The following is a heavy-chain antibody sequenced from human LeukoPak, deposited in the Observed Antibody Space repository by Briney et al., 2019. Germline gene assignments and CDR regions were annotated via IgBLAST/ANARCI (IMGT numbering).Heavy chain of an antibody. CDR3: ARDRSSGWYGPNYYYYYMDV. CDR2: IFYSGST. V-gene: IGHV4-39*07. J-gene: IGHJ6*03. CDR1: GDSISSSSYY. Sequence: SETLSLTCTVSGDSISSSSYYWGWIRQPPGKGLEWIGTIFYSGSTYYNPSLKSRVTMSVDTSKNQFSLKLSSVTAADTAVYYCARDRSSGWYGPNYYYYYMDVWGKGTTVTISS. D-gene: IGHD6-19*01.